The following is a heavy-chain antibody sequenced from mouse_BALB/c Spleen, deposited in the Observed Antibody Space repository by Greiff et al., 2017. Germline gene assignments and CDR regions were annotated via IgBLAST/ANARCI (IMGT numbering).Heavy chain of an antibody. J-gene: IGHJ3*01. V-gene: IGHV3-8*02. CDR3: ARAPITTGQGFAY. D-gene: IGHD1-1*01. CDR2: ISYSGST. Sequence: VQLKESGPSLVKPSQTLSLTCSVTGDSITSGYWNWIRKFPGNKLEYMGYISYSGSTYYNPSLKSRISITRDTSKNQYYLQLNSVTTEDTATYYCARAPITTGQGFAYWGQGTLVTVSA. CDR1: GDSITSGY.